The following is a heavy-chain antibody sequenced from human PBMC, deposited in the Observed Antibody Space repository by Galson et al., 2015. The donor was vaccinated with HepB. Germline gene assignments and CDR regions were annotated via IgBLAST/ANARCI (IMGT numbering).Heavy chain of an antibody. CDR1: GGTFSSYA. Sequence: SVKVSCKASGGTFSSYAISWVRQAPGQGLEWMGGIIPIFGTANYAQKFQGRVTITADESTSTAYMELSSLRSEDTAVYYCAELGIVGSNPTDYWGQGTLVTVSS. CDR3: AELGIVGSNPTDY. CDR2: IIPIFGTA. J-gene: IGHJ4*02. D-gene: IGHD1-26*01. V-gene: IGHV1-69*13.